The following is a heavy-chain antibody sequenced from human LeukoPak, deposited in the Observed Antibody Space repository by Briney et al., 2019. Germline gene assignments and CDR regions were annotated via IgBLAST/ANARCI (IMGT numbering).Heavy chain of an antibody. Sequence: SETLSLTCAVYGGSFSGYYWSWIRQPPGKGLEWIGEINHSGSTYYNPSLKSRVTISVDTSKNQFSLKLSSVTAADTAVYYCAGENAFDIWGQGTMVTVSS. V-gene: IGHV4-34*01. CDR2: INHSGST. CDR3: AGENAFDI. J-gene: IGHJ3*02. CDR1: GGSFSGYY.